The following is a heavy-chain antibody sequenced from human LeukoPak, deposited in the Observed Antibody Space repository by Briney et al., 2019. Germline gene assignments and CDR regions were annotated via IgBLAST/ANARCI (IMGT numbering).Heavy chain of an antibody. V-gene: IGHV7-4-1*02. D-gene: IGHD1/OR15-1a*01. CDR1: GYTFTSYA. CDR2: INTNTGNP. Sequence: ASVKVSCKASGYTFTSYAMKWVRQAPGQGLEWMEWINTNTGNPTYAQGFTGRFVFSLDTSVSTAYLQISSLKAEDTAVYYCARVGDPGSWNINTNWYFDLWGRGTLVTVSS. CDR3: ARVGDPGSWNINTNWYFDL. J-gene: IGHJ2*01.